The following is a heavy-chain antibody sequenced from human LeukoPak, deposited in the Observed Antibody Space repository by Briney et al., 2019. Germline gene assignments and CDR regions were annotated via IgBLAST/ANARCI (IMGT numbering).Heavy chain of an antibody. CDR2: IYHSGST. J-gene: IGHJ6*02. D-gene: IGHD6-19*01. CDR1: GGSISSDSW. Sequence: SETLSLTCAVSGGSISSDSWWSWVRQPPGKGLEWIGEIYHSGSTNYNPSLKSRVTISVDKSKNQFSLKLSSVTAADTAVYYCARDGREGQWLAYYHYGMDVWGQGTTVTVSS. CDR3: ARDGREGQWLAYYHYGMDV. V-gene: IGHV4-4*02.